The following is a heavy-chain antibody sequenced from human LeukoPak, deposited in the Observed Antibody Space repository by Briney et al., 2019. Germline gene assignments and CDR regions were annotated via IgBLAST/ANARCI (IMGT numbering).Heavy chain of an antibody. D-gene: IGHD2-15*01. CDR1: GGSFSGYY. CDR2: IYTNGST. V-gene: IGHV4-59*10. CDR3: ARHPFATPFDH. Sequence: PSETLSLTCAVYGGSFSGYYWSWIRQPAGKGLEWIGRIYTNGSTNYNPSLKSRVTMSVDTSKNQFSLKLSSVTAADTAVYYCARHPFATPFDHWGQGTLVTVSS. J-gene: IGHJ4*02.